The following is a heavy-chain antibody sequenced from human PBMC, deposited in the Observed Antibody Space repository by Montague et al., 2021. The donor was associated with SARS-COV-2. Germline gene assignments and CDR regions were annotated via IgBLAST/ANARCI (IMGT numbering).Heavy chain of an antibody. CDR2: LYTSEST. D-gene: IGHD5-12*01. V-gene: IGHV4-4*07. CDR1: GDSVRTYY. CDR3: ARDGADYSFAYYHEMDV. J-gene: IGHJ6*02. Sequence: SETLSLICAVSGDSVRTYYWSWIRQSAGKKLEWMGRLYTSESTYYNPSXKSRVTMSLDTSKNLFSLNLSSMTAADTAVYYCARDGADYSFAYYHEMDVWGQGIAVTVSS.